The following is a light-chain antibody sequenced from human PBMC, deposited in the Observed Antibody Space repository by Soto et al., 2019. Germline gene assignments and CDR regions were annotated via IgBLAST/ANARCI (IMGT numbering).Light chain of an antibody. CDR1: QSISTY. CDR3: QQSHSTPYT. Sequence: DIQMTQSPSSLSASVGDRVTITCRASQSISTYLSWYQQKPGKAPNLLISAASSLQSGVPSRFSGSGSGTDFTLTISSLQPEDFGTYYCQQSHSTPYTYGQGTKLEI. J-gene: IGKJ2*01. V-gene: IGKV1-39*01. CDR2: AAS.